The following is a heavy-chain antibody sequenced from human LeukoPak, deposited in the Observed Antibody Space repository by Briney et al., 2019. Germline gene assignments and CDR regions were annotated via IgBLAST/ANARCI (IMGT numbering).Heavy chain of an antibody. CDR2: ISGCGGST. V-gene: IGHV3-23*01. J-gene: IGHJ5*02. CDR1: GFNVSNNY. Sequence: GGSLRLSCAASGFNVSNNYMTWVRQAPGKGLEWVSTISGCGGSTYYADSVKGRFTISRDNSKNTLYLQMNSLRAEDTAVYYCAKGAGYDFWSGYYASWGQGTLVTVSS. D-gene: IGHD3-3*01. CDR3: AKGAGYDFWSGYYAS.